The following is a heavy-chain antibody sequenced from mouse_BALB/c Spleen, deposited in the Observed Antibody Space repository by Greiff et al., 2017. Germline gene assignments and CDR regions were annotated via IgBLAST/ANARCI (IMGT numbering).Heavy chain of an antibody. J-gene: IGHJ3*01. CDR3: ARSYYGNYRFAF. CDR1: GFNIKDYY. D-gene: IGHD2-10*01. Sequence: VQLQQSGAELVRPGALVKLSCKASGFNIKDYYMHWVKQRPEQGLEWIGWIDPENGNTIYDPKFQGKASITADTSSNTAYLQLSSLTSEDTAVYYCARSYYGNYRFAFWGQGTLVTVSA. CDR2: IDPENGNT. V-gene: IGHV14-1*02.